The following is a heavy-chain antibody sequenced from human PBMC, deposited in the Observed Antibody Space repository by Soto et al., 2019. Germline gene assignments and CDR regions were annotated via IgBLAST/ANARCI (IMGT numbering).Heavy chain of an antibody. V-gene: IGHV3-74*01. Sequence: GSLRLSCAASGFTFSSYWMHWVRQAPGKGLVWVSRINSDGSSTSYADSVKGRFTISRDNAKNTLYLQMNSLRAEDTAVYYCARDLGGYAFEYYYYMDVWGKGTTVTVSS. D-gene: IGHD3-22*01. CDR3: ARDLGGYAFEYYYYMDV. J-gene: IGHJ6*03. CDR2: INSDGSST. CDR1: GFTFSSYW.